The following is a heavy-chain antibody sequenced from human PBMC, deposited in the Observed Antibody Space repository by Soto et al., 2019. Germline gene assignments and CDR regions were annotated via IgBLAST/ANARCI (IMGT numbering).Heavy chain of an antibody. Sequence: GGSLRLSCAASGFTFSSYAMSWVRQAPGKGLEWVSAISGSGGSTYYADSVKGRFTISRDNSKNTLYLQMNSLRAEDTAVYYWAKDHHGSGSYADVLPLPDYWGQGTLVTVSS. CDR2: ISGSGGST. CDR1: GFTFSSYA. J-gene: IGHJ4*02. CDR3: AKDHHGSGSYADVLPLPDY. V-gene: IGHV3-23*01. D-gene: IGHD3-10*01.